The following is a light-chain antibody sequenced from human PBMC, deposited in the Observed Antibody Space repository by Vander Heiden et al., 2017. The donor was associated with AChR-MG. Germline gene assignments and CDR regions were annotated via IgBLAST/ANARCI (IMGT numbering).Light chain of an antibody. CDR3: QQSYSTPPFT. J-gene: IGKJ3*01. V-gene: IGKV1-39*01. Sequence: DFQMTQYPSSLSASVGDRVTITCRASQRISRYLNWYQQKPGKAPELLIYTASSLQSGVPSRFSGTGSGTDFTLTISSLQPEDFATYYCQQSYSTPPFTFGPGTTVDIK. CDR2: TAS. CDR1: QRISRY.